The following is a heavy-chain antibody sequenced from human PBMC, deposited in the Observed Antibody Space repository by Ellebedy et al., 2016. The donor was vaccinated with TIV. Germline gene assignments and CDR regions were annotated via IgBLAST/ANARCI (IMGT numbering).Heavy chain of an antibody. CDR1: GYTFTSYA. J-gene: IGHJ4*02. D-gene: IGHD2-15*01. CDR3: ARDGGSELHLGSYYFDY. CDR2: ISAYNGDT. Sequence: ASVKVSCKASGYTFTSYAISWVRQAPGQGLEWMGWISAYNGDTNYAQKLQGRVTMSTDTSTTTAYMELRSLRSDDTAVYYCARDGGSELHLGSYYFDYWGQGTLVTVSS. V-gene: IGHV1-18*01.